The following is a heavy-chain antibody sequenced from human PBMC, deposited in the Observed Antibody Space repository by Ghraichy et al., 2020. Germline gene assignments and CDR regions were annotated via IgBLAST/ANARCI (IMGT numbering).Heavy chain of an antibody. CDR1: GFRFRDHY. Sequence: GGSLRLSCAASGFRFRDHYMSWIRQAPGKGPEWVSLINRNSRDTNYADSVRGRFTISRDNAKNSLYLQLNTLRVEDTAVYYCVREGQELGKSGFDLWGQGSLVTVSS. J-gene: IGHJ5*02. D-gene: IGHD6-25*01. V-gene: IGHV3-11*06. CDR3: VREGQELGKSGFDL. CDR2: INRNSRDT.